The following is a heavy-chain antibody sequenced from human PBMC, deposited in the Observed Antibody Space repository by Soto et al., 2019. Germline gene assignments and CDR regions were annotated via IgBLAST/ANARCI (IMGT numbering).Heavy chain of an antibody. V-gene: IGHV1-18*04. Sequence: SVNVACKSSVYTFTSYGISSVRQAPGQGLEWIGWISAYNGNTNYAQKLQGRVTMTTDTSTSTAYMELRSLRSDETAVYYCARDNLSAGSMTYYEFWSGYSGLNWFDPWGQGTLVTVSS. CDR2: ISAYNGNT. CDR3: ARDNLSAGSMTYYEFWSGYSGLNWFDP. CDR1: VYTFTSYG. D-gene: IGHD3-3*01. J-gene: IGHJ5*02.